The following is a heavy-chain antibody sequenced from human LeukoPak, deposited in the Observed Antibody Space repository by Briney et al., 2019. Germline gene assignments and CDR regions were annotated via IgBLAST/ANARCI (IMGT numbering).Heavy chain of an antibody. J-gene: IGHJ4*02. CDR1: GYTLTSYG. V-gene: IGHV1-18*01. CDR2: ISAYNGST. D-gene: IGHD2-2*02. CDR3: ARAGGYCSSTSCYTFDY. Sequence: ASVKVSCKASGYTLTSYGISWVRRAPGQGLEWMGWISAYNGSTNYAQKLQGRVTMTTDTSTSTAYMELRSLRSDDTAVYYCARAGGYCSSTSCYTFDYWGQGTLGTVSS.